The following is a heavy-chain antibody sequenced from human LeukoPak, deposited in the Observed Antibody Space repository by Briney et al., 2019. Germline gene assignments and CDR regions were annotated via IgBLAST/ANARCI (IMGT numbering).Heavy chain of an antibody. CDR2: VSVSGDSP. J-gene: IGHJ4*02. V-gene: IGHV3-23*01. Sequence: SGGPLRLSCGASGFTFRNHAMTWVRQTPEKGVDWVSTVSVSGDSPYFADSVEGRFFNCRDNSKSVLYLEMNSLRVDDATIYYCAREFAFGNIMTTIKRGIDYWGQGSLVIVSS. D-gene: IGHD1-1*01. CDR1: GFTFRNHA. CDR3: AREFAFGNIMTTIKRGIDY.